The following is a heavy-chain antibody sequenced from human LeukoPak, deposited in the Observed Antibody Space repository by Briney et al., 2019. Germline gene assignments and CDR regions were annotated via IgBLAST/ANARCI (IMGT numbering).Heavy chain of an antibody. J-gene: IGHJ4*02. CDR2: IYYSGST. V-gene: IGHV4-39*07. CDR1: GGSISSTNYY. CDR3: ARRYNWNDRWD. D-gene: IGHD1-1*01. Sequence: SETLSLTCTVSGGSISSTNYYWGWIRQPPGKGLEWIGSIYYSGSTYYNPSLKSRLTISLDTSKNQFSLRLSSVTAADTAFYYCARRYNWNDRWDWGQGTLVSVSP.